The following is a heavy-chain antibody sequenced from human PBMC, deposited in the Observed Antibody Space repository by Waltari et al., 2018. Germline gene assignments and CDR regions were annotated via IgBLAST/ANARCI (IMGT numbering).Heavy chain of an antibody. CDR3: ARVGGYYYYYMDV. CDR2: IGTTDDSI. V-gene: IGHV3-48*03. D-gene: IGHD3-16*01. Sequence: EVQLVESGGGLVQRGGSLRLSWFASGFNLESHEVSWVRQAPGKGLEWVASIGTTDDSIYYADSVKGRFTISRDNAKNSLYLQMNSLRAEDTAVYYCARVGGYYYYYMDVWGRGTTVTISS. J-gene: IGHJ6*03. CDR1: GFNLESHE.